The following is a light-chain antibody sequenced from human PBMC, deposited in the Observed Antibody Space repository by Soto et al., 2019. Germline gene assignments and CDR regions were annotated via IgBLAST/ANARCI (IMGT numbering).Light chain of an antibody. V-gene: IGLV2-14*01. CDR1: SNDVGGYNY. Sequence: QSALTQPASVSGSPGQSITISCTGTSNDVGGYNYVSWYQHQPGKAPKLIIYEVSHRPSGISNRFSGSKSGNTASLTISGLHVEDEADYYCSSHSATSPYVFGTGTKVTVL. CDR2: EVS. J-gene: IGLJ1*01. CDR3: SSHSATSPYV.